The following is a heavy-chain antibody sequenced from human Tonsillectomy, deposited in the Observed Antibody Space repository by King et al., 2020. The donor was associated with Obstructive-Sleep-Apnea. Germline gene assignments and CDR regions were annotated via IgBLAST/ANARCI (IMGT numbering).Heavy chain of an antibody. Sequence: VQLQESGPGLVKPSETLSLTCTVSGGSISSYYWSWIRQPPGKGLEWIGYIYYSGSTNYNPSLKSRVTISVDTSKNQFSLKLSSVTAADTAVYYCASPGPYFDYWGQGTLVTVSS. CDR3: ASPGPYFDY. V-gene: IGHV4-59*01. D-gene: IGHD2-8*02. CDR1: GGSISSYY. J-gene: IGHJ4*02. CDR2: IYYSGST.